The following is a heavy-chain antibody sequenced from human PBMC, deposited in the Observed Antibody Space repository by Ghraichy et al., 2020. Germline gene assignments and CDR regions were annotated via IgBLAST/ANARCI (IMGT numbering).Heavy chain of an antibody. Sequence: SETLSLTCAVYGGSFSGYYWSWIRQPPGKGLEWIGEINHSGSTNYNPSLKSRVTISVDTSKNQFSLKLSSVTAADTAVYYCARGVVVPAAIGFDYWGQGTLVTVSS. V-gene: IGHV4-34*01. J-gene: IGHJ4*02. D-gene: IGHD2-2*02. CDR1: GGSFSGYY. CDR3: ARGVVVPAAIGFDY. CDR2: INHSGST.